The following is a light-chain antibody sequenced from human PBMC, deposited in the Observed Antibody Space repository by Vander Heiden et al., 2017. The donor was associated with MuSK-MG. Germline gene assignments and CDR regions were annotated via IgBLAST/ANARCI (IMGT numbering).Light chain of an antibody. CDR2: GNS. CDR3: QSYDSSLSGSGV. CDR1: SPNIGAGYD. Sequence: QSVLTQPPSVSGAPGQRVTISCTGSSPNIGAGYDVHWYQQLPGTAPNLLIYGNSNRPSGVPDRFSGSKSGTSASLAITGLQAEEEADYYCQSYDSSLSGSGVFGGGTKLTVL. J-gene: IGLJ2*01. V-gene: IGLV1-40*01.